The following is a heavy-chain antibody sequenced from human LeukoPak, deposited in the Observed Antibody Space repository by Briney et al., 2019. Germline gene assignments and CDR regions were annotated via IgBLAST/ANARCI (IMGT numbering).Heavy chain of an antibody. V-gene: IGHV4-4*07. J-gene: IGHJ4*02. Sequence: SETLSLTCTDSGGSLSSYYWSWIRQPAGKGLEWIGRIYTSGSTNYNPSLKSRVTMSVDTSKNQFSLKLTSVTAADTAVYYCAREKQWLGIDYWGQGTLVTVSS. CDR3: AREKQWLGIDY. D-gene: IGHD6-19*01. CDR2: IYTSGST. CDR1: GGSLSSYY.